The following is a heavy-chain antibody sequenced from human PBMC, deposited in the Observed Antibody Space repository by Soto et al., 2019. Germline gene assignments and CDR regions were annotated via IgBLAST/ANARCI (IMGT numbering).Heavy chain of an antibody. V-gene: IGHV1-18*01. D-gene: IGHD1-26*01. CDR1: GYTFTRYG. Sequence: QGQLVQSGAEVKKPGASVKVSCKASGYTFTRYGISWVRQAPGQGLEWMGWISGYNGDTNYAQKLQGRVTMTIDTSTSTAYMELRSLTSDDTAVYYCAKNGPLPYYYYGMDVWGQGTTVTVSS. CDR2: ISGYNGDT. CDR3: AKNGPLPYYYYGMDV. J-gene: IGHJ6*02.